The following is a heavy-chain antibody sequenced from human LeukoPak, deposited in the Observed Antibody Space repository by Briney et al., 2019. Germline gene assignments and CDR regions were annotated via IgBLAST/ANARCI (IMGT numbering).Heavy chain of an antibody. J-gene: IGHJ4*02. CDR3: ARSHAEAGDY. Sequence: GGSLRLSCAPSGVTFTSYWMQWGRQAPGKGLVWVSRIKNDGSVTNYADSVKGRYTISRDNAKNTLYLQMNSLRAEDTAVYYCARSHAEAGDYWGQGTLVTVSS. V-gene: IGHV3-74*01. CDR2: IKNDGSVT. D-gene: IGHD6-13*01. CDR1: GVTFTSYW.